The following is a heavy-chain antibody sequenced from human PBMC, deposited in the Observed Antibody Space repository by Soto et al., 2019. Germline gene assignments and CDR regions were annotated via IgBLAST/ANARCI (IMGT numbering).Heavy chain of an antibody. Sequence: GGSLRLSCAAPGFTFSSYGMHWVRQAPGKGLEWVAVISYDGSNKYYADSVKGRFTISRDNSKNTLYLQMNSLRAEDTAVYYCAKNQVYDRAAMGYGMDVWGQGTTVTVSS. D-gene: IGHD3-22*01. J-gene: IGHJ6*02. CDR1: GFTFSSYG. V-gene: IGHV3-30*18. CDR2: ISYDGSNK. CDR3: AKNQVYDRAAMGYGMDV.